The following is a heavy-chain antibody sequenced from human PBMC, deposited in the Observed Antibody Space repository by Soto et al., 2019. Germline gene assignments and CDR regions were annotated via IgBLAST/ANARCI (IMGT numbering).Heavy chain of an antibody. CDR3: ASGPPPTSSGYYLNY. CDR1: GGSFSGYH. J-gene: IGHJ4*02. CDR2: INHSGST. V-gene: IGHV4-34*01. D-gene: IGHD3-22*01. Sequence: QVQLQQWGAGLLEPSETLSLTCAVQGGSFSGYHWNWIRQPPEKGLEWIGEINHSGSTNYNPSLTSPVTMSVDTSKNHFSLKLDSVTAADTAVYYCASGPPPTSSGYYLNYWGQGTLVTVSS.